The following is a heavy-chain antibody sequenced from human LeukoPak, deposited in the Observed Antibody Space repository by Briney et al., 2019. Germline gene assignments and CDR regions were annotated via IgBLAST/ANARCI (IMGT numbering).Heavy chain of an antibody. CDR1: GFTVDNYY. D-gene: IGHD3-22*01. CDR2: IYREDGSA. CDR3: ARDQGDSAYLGALDL. J-gene: IGHJ3*01. V-gene: IGHV3-53*01. Sequence: GGSLRLSRAASGFTVDNYYMTWVRQAPGKGLEWVSVIYREDGSAYYADFVKGRFTTSRDISKNTLYLQMNSLRAEDTAVYYCARDQGDSAYLGALDLWRQGTRVIVST.